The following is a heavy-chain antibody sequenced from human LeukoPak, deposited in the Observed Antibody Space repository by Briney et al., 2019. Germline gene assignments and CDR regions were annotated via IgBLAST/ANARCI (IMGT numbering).Heavy chain of an antibody. CDR3: ARDGYDILTGPGFDY. CDR2: IYYSGST. J-gene: IGHJ4*02. CDR1: GYSISSGYY. V-gene: IGHV4-61*01. Sequence: SSETLSLTCTVSGYSISSGYYWGWIRQPPGKGLEWIGYIYYSGSTNYNPSLKSRVTISVDTSKNQFSLKLSSVTAADTAVYYCARDGYDILTGPGFDYWGQGTLVTVSS. D-gene: IGHD3-9*01.